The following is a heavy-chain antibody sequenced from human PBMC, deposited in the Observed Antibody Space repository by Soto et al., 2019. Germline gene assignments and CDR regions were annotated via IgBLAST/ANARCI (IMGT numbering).Heavy chain of an antibody. J-gene: IGHJ5*02. Sequence: SETLSLTCTVSGGSITSGDNYWSWIRQPPGKGLEWIGYIYYSGSTYYNPSLKSRVTISVDTSKNQFSLKLSSVTAADTAVYYCARDSFGYSSSWTNWFDPWGQGTLVTVSS. CDR2: IYYSGST. D-gene: IGHD6-13*01. V-gene: IGHV4-30-4*01. CDR1: GGSITSGDNY. CDR3: ARDSFGYSSSWTNWFDP.